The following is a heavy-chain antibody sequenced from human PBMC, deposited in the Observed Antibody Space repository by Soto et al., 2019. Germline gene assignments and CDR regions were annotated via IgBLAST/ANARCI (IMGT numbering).Heavy chain of an antibody. Sequence: QLQLVQSGAELKKPGSSVRVACKASGGSFSSYTITWVRQAPGQGLEWMGRIIPALSRTTYAQKFQGKVIITADRSTSTAYIDLRSLTSDDTAVYYCARGVREQLALWYLYLWGRGTLVTVSS. CDR3: ARGVREQLALWYLYL. CDR2: IIPALSRT. D-gene: IGHD6-13*01. CDR1: GGSFSSYT. J-gene: IGHJ2*01. V-gene: IGHV1-69*02.